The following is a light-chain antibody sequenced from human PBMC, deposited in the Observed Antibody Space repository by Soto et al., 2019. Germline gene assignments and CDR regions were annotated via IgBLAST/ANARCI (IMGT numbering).Light chain of an antibody. V-gene: IGLV2-8*01. Sequence: QSVLTQPRSASGSPGQSVTITCSGTSSDVGEENYVCWYQQHPGKVPKLILYEVSKRPSGVPDRCSGSRSGNTASLTVSGLQAEDEADYYCSSFAGSPVVFGGGTKLTV. CDR1: SSDVGEENY. CDR3: SSFAGSPVV. J-gene: IGLJ2*01. CDR2: EVS.